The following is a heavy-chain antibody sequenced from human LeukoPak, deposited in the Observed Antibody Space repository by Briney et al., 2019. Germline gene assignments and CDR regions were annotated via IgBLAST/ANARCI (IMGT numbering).Heavy chain of an antibody. Sequence: PSETLSLTCTVSGYSISSGYYWGWIRQPPGKGLEWIGSIYHSGSTNYNPSLKSRVTISVDTSKNQFSLKLSSVTAADTAVYYCARQGGRGVIFYWGQGTLVTVSS. CDR1: GYSISSGYY. J-gene: IGHJ4*02. V-gene: IGHV4-38-2*02. CDR3: ARQGGRGVIFY. CDR2: IYHSGST. D-gene: IGHD3-10*01.